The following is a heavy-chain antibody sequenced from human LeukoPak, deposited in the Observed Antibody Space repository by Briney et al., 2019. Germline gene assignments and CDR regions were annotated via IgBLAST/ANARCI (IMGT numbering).Heavy chain of an antibody. V-gene: IGHV5-51*01. Sequence: GESLKISCKGSGYSFTSYWIGWVRQMPGKGLEWMGIIYPGDSDTRYSPSFQGQVTISADKSISTAYLQWGSLKASDTAMYYCARRIEKSICSGGSCYSDAFDIWGQGTMVTVSS. D-gene: IGHD2-15*01. CDR1: GYSFTSYW. CDR2: IYPGDSDT. J-gene: IGHJ3*02. CDR3: ARRIEKSICSGGSCYSDAFDI.